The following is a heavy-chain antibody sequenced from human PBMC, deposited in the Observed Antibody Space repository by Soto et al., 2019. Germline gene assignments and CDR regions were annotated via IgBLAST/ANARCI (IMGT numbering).Heavy chain of an antibody. CDR2: ISYDGSNK. Sequence: GGSLRLSCAASGFTFSGYGMHWVRQSPGEGLEWVAVISYDGSNKYYADSVKGRFTISRDNSKNTLYLQMNSLRAEDTAVYYCAKDKLSSSWGTGFDYWGQGTLVTVSS. J-gene: IGHJ4*02. V-gene: IGHV3-30*18. CDR1: GFTFSGYG. CDR3: AKDKLSSSWGTGFDY. D-gene: IGHD6-13*01.